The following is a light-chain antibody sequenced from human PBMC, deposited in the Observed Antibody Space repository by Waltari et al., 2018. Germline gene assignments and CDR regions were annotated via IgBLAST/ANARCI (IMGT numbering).Light chain of an antibody. CDR3: SSRDSSASHVL. CDR1: SLRTSS. Sequence: SSELTQDPAVSVALGQTVRITCQGASLRTSSASWYQQKSGQAPILVLFGKNKRPSGIPDRFSGYNSESTTSLTITGAQAEDEADYYCSSRDSSASHVLFAGGTKVTVL. J-gene: IGLJ2*01. CDR2: GKN. V-gene: IGLV3-19*01.